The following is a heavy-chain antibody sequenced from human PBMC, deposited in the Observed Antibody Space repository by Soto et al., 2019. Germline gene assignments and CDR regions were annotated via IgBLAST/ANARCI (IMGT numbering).Heavy chain of an antibody. J-gene: IGHJ6*02. Sequence: QVQLVQSGAEVKKPGSSVKVSCKASGGTFSSYAISWVRQAPGQGLEWMGGIIPIFGTANYAQKFQGRVTITADEYTSTAYMELSSLRSEDTAVYYWASHLAAAGDYYYYYYGMDVWGQGTTVTVSS. V-gene: IGHV1-69*01. CDR2: IIPIFGTA. D-gene: IGHD6-13*01. CDR1: GGTFSSYA. CDR3: ASHLAAAGDYYYYYYGMDV.